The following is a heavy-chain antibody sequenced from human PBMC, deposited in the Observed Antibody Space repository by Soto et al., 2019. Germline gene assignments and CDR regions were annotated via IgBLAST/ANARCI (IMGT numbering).Heavy chain of an antibody. V-gene: IGHV3-30*18. CDR1: GFTLSHHG. J-gene: IGHJ4*02. CDR3: EKGLRFLEWLPLFDY. Sequence: PGGSLRLSCEASGFTLSHHGMHWVRQAPGTGLEWVAGLSYDGSIQYYADSVKDRFTISRDPSKSTLFLQMNSLRPEDTAVYYCEKGLRFLEWLPLFDYWGQGTQVTVS. CDR2: LSYDGSIQ. D-gene: IGHD3-3*01.